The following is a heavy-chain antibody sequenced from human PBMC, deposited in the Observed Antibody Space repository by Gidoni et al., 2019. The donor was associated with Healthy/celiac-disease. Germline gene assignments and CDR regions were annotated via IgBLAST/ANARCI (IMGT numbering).Heavy chain of an antibody. D-gene: IGHD3-22*01. CDR2: ISYDGSNK. CDR3: AKDLVGYGTTYYYDSSGLRIDY. CDR1: GFTFSSYG. Sequence: GFTFSSYGMHWVRQAPGKGLEWEAVISYDGSNKYYADSVTGRFTISRDNSKNTLYLQMNSLRAEDTAVYYCAKDLVGYGTTYYYDSSGLRIDYWGQGTLVTVSS. V-gene: IGHV3-30*18. J-gene: IGHJ4*02.